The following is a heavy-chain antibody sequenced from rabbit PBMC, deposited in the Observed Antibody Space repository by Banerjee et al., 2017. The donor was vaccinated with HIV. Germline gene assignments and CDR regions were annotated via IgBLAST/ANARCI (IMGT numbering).Heavy chain of an antibody. CDR3: AIGRNVYNAYGL. V-gene: IGHV1S45*01. D-gene: IGHD6-1*01. CDR2: IYSSSGST. Sequence: QEQLEESGGDLVKPEGSLTLTCTASGFSFSSNGFMCWVRQAPGKGLEWIACIYSSSGSTYYASWAKGRFTISKTSSTTVTLQMTSLTAADTATYFCAIGRNVYNAYGLWGQGTLVTV. CDR1: GFSFSSNGF. J-gene: IGHJ3*01.